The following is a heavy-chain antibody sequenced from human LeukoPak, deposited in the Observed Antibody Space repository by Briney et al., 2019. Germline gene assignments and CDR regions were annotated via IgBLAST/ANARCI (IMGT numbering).Heavy chain of an antibody. CDR2: INPDSGI. Sequence: PGGSLRLSCAASGFTFSSYSLNWVRQAPGKGLEWVSYINPDSGIYSADSMKGRFTISRDNAKNSLYLQMNSLRAEDTAVYFCARDLGNWEKREWYFDLWGRGTLVTVSS. CDR1: GFTFSSYS. D-gene: IGHD1-1*01. V-gene: IGHV3-48*04. J-gene: IGHJ2*01. CDR3: ARDLGNWEKREWYFDL.